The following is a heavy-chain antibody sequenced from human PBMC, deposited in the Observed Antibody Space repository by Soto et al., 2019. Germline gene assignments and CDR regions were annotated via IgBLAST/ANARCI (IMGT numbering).Heavy chain of an antibody. Sequence: SETLSLTCAVFGGSVSSETHFWSWIRKPPGKGLEWIGYIYHSGITNSNPSLKGRLTISLDKSTNHFSLSLASVTAADTAIYYCAREDMSGTYYFDSWGQGTRVTVSS. D-gene: IGHD1-26*01. CDR1: GGSVSSETHF. J-gene: IGHJ4*02. CDR3: AREDMSGTYYFDS. CDR2: IYHSGIT. V-gene: IGHV4-61*03.